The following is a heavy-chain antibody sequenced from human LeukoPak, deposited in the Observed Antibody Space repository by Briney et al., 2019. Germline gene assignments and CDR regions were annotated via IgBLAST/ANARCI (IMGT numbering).Heavy chain of an antibody. CDR1: GFTFTNHW. Sequence: GGSLRLSCAASGFTFTNHWMHWARQTPGEGLVWVSGVNVDGSSTFYADSVKGRFTISRDNSKNTLYLQMNSLRAEDTAVYYCAKVYEYGDNDWFDSWGQGTLVTVSS. CDR2: VNVDGSST. D-gene: IGHD4-17*01. V-gene: IGHV3-74*01. J-gene: IGHJ5*01. CDR3: AKVYEYGDNDWFDS.